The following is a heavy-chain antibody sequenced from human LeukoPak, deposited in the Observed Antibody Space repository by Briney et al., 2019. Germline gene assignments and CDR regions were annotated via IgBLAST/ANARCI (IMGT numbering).Heavy chain of an antibody. Sequence: GGSLRLSCAASGFTFSSYGMHWVRQAPGKGLEWVAFIRYDGSNEYYADSVKGRFTISRDNSKNTLYLQMNSLRAEDTAVYYCARERNSYFDYWGQGTLVTVSS. CDR1: GFTFSSYG. CDR2: IRYDGSNE. D-gene: IGHD2/OR15-2a*01. CDR3: ARERNSYFDY. J-gene: IGHJ4*02. V-gene: IGHV3-30*02.